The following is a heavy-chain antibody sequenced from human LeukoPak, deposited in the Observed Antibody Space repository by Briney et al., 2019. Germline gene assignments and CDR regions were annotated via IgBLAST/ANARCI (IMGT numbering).Heavy chain of an antibody. CDR1: GYTFAGNW. D-gene: IGHD6-25*01. J-gene: IGHJ4*02. Sequence: GDSLKFSGKAFGYTFAGNWIAWVGQMPGRGLDWMEVIYGGDSETRYSPSFQGQVALSADRSISTAYLQWSSLRASDTAIYYCARHPKYSSGGHYFDYWGQGTLVTVSS. V-gene: IGHV5-51*01. CDR3: ARHPKYSSGGHYFDY. CDR2: IYGGDSET.